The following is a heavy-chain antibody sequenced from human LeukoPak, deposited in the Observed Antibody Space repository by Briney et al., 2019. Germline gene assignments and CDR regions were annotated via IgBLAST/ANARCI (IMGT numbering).Heavy chain of an antibody. D-gene: IGHD6-19*01. V-gene: IGHV3-23*01. CDR1: GFTFSSYA. Sequence: TGGSLRLSCAASGFTFSSYAMSWVRQAPGKGLEWVSAISGSGGSTYYADSVKGRFTISRDNSKNTLYLQMNSLRAEDTAVYYCAKDWDSSGWYKVGEYFQHWGQGTLVTVSS. CDR3: AKDWDSSGWYKVGEYFQH. J-gene: IGHJ1*01. CDR2: ISGSGGST.